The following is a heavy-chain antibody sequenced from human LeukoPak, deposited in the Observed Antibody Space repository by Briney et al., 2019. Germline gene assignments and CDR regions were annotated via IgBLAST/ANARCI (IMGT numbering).Heavy chain of an antibody. V-gene: IGHV3-30*18. Sequence: GGSLRLSCAASGFTFSSYGMHWVRQAPGKGLEWVAVISYDGSNKYYADSVKGRFTISRDNSKNTLYLQMNSLRAEDTAVYYCAKDLSSGYIYYYYYYGMDVWGQGTTVTVSS. CDR2: ISYDGSNK. D-gene: IGHD3-22*01. CDR3: AKDLSSGYIYYYYYYGMDV. CDR1: GFTFSSYG. J-gene: IGHJ6*02.